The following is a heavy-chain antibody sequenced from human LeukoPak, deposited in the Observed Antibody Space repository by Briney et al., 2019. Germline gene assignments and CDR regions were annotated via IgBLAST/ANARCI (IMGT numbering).Heavy chain of an antibody. V-gene: IGHV3-7*01. D-gene: IGHD2-2*01. CDR1: GFTFSSYW. CDR3: ARIPCCSSSTLRTDF. J-gene: IGHJ4*02. Sequence: AGGSLRLSCAASGFTFSSYWVSWVRQAPGKGLEGVANINQDGSDKYYLDSVRGRFTISRDNAKNSLYLQMNSLRAEDTAVYYCARIPCCSSSTLRTDFWGQGTLVTVSS. CDR2: INQDGSDK.